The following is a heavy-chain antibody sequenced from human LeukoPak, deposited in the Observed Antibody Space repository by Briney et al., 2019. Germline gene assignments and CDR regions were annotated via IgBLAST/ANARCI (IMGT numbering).Heavy chain of an antibody. CDR1: GFTVSSNY. V-gene: IGHV3-66*04. J-gene: IGHJ6*02. Sequence: PGGPLRLSCTASGFTVSSNYMSWVRQAPGKGLEWVSVIYSDGSTYYADSVKGRFIISRDNSKNTLYLQMNSLRAEDTAVYYCARHPGGYYGMDVWGQGTTVTVSS. CDR3: ARHPGGYYGMDV. D-gene: IGHD3-16*01. CDR2: IYSDGST.